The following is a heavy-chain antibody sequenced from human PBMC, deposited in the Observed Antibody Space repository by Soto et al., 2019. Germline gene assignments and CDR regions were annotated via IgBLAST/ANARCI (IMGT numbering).Heavy chain of an antibody. CDR3: ARDDAFDNENGFDM. V-gene: IGHV3-33*01. Sequence: GGSVRLSCAVSGFPFSFYGFHWVRQSPGKGLEWLGVIVSDGSAIYHADSLEGRFFISRDNSKDILYLQMNSLRVEDTAVYYCARDDAFDNENGFDMWGQGTMVTVSS. D-gene: IGHD3-3*02. J-gene: IGHJ3*02. CDR1: GFPFSFYG. CDR2: IVSDGSAI.